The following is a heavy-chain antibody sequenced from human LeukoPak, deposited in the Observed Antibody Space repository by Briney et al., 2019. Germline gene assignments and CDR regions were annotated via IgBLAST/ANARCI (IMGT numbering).Heavy chain of an antibody. V-gene: IGHV4-59*01. J-gene: IGHJ4*02. CDR2: IYYSGST. Sequence: PSETLSLTCTVSGCSISSYYWSWIRQPPGKGLEWIGYIYYSGSTNYNPSLKSRVTISVDTSKNQFSLKLSSVTAADTAVYYCARLYCSGGSCYDYFDYWGQGTLVTVSS. CDR3: ARLYCSGGSCYDYFDY. D-gene: IGHD2-15*01. CDR1: GCSISSYY.